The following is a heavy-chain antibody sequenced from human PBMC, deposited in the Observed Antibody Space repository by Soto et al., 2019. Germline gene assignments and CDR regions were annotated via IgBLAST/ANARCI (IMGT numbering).Heavy chain of an antibody. V-gene: IGHV3-53*01. J-gene: IGHJ3*01. CDR3: ATWHEREHAYDV. Sequence: DVQLVESGGGLIQPGESLRLSCAAFGLTISGKKYVAWVRQAPGKGLEWVSGLYDVDGSFYAYSVRGRLTTSSDSSKTTVYLQMNVLRPDDTAVYYCATWHEREHAYDVWGQGTTVTVSS. D-gene: IGHD1-1*01. CDR1: GLTISGKKY. CDR2: LYDVDGS.